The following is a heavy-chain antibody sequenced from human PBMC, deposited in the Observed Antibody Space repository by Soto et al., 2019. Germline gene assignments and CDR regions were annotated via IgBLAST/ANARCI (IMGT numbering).Heavy chain of an antibody. D-gene: IGHD4-17*01. CDR1: GLTVSSTC. Sequence: VQLVASGGGLVQPGGSLRLSCAASGLTVSSTCMTWVRQAPGKGLEWVSIIYSGGDTYYADSVKGRFTISRDTSKNTLYLEMNILRAEDTAVYYCARGFGDYGRFDYWGQGTLVTVSS. CDR2: IYSGGDT. CDR3: ARGFGDYGRFDY. V-gene: IGHV3-66*01. J-gene: IGHJ4*02.